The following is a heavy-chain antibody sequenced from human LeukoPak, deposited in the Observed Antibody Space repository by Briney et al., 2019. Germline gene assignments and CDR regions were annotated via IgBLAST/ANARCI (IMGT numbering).Heavy chain of an antibody. Sequence: SETLSLTCNVSGGSISSYYWSWIRQPAGKGLEWIGRIYTSGSTNYNPSLKSRVTMSVDTPKNQFSLKLSSVTAADTAVYYCARGNILCSGGSCSTNIDYWGQGTLVTVSS. D-gene: IGHD2-15*01. CDR2: IYTSGST. V-gene: IGHV4-4*07. CDR3: ARGNILCSGGSCSTNIDY. CDR1: GGSISSYY. J-gene: IGHJ4*02.